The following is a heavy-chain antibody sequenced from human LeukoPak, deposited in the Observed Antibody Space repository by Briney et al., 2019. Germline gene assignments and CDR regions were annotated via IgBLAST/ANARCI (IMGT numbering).Heavy chain of an antibody. V-gene: IGHV1-69*04. Sequence: SVKVSCKASGGTSNNHAISWVRQAPGQGLEWMGRIIPNLGTTNRAQNFQDRVTLTADKSTNTAYMELTSLTSDDTAVYYCATTNDGGGYQWGDFFDFWGQGTLVTVSS. D-gene: IGHD3-22*01. CDR3: ATTNDGGGYQWGDFFDF. CDR2: IIPNLGTT. J-gene: IGHJ4*02. CDR1: GGTSNNHA.